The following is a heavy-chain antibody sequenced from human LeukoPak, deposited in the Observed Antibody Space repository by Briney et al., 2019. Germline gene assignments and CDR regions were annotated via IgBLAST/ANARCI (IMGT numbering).Heavy chain of an antibody. D-gene: IGHD3-16*02. CDR3: ATLSDYVWGSYRFFDY. CDR2: ISGSGGST. V-gene: IGHV3-23*01. CDR1: EFTFSNYW. Sequence: PGGSLRLSCAASEFTFSNYWMTWVRQAPGKGLEWVSAISGSGGSTYYADSVKGRFTISRDNSKNTLYLQMNSLRAEDTAVYYCATLSDYVWGSYRFFDYWGQGTLVTVSS. J-gene: IGHJ4*02.